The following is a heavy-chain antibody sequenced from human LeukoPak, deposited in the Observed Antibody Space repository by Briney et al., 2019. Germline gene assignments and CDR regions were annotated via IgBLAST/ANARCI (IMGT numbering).Heavy chain of an antibody. CDR3: ARHLVEMATTFFDY. V-gene: IGHV4-39*01. CDR2: IYYSGST. Sequence: SETLSLTYTVSGGSISSSSYYWGWIRQPPGKGLEWIGSIYYSGSTYYNPSLKSRVTISVDTSKNQFSLKLSSVTAADTAVYYCARHLVEMATTFFDYWGQGTLVTVSS. J-gene: IGHJ4*02. CDR1: GGSISSSSYY. D-gene: IGHD5-24*01.